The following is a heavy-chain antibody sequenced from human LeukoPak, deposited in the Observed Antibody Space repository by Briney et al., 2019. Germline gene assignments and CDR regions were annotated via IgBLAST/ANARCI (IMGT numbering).Heavy chain of an antibody. CDR1: GFPFSDYY. J-gene: IGHJ3*02. V-gene: IGHV3-11*01. CDR2: IGGSGSTI. Sequence: GSLRLSSAASGFPFSDYYMNWVRPAPGKGLEWGSYIGGSGSTIYSADSVKGRFTISRDNAKNSLYLQMNSLRAEDTAVYYCARGVAYCGGDCYRAFDIWGQGTMVTVSS. D-gene: IGHD2-21*02. CDR3: ARGVAYCGGDCYRAFDI.